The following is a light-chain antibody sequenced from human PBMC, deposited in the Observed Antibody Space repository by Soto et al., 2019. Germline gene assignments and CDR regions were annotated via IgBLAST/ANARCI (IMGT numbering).Light chain of an antibody. Sequence: DIQMTESPSTLSASVGDRVTITCRASQSISSWLAWYQQKPGKAPKLLIYDASSLESGVPSRFSGSGSGTEFTLTISSLQPDDFETYYCQQYNSYSLYTFGQGTRMEI. J-gene: IGKJ5*01. CDR2: DAS. V-gene: IGKV1-5*01. CDR1: QSISSW. CDR3: QQYNSYSLYT.